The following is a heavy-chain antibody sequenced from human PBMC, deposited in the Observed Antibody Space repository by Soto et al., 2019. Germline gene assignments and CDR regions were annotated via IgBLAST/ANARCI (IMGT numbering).Heavy chain of an antibody. Sequence: GGSLRLSCAASGFTFSSYWMSWVRQAPGKGLEWVANIKQDGSEKYYVDSVKGRFTISRGNAKNSLYLQMNSLRAEDTAVYYCARARYSSGWYEARYFDYWGQGTLVTVSS. V-gene: IGHV3-7*01. D-gene: IGHD6-19*01. J-gene: IGHJ4*02. CDR3: ARARYSSGWYEARYFDY. CDR2: IKQDGSEK. CDR1: GFTFSSYW.